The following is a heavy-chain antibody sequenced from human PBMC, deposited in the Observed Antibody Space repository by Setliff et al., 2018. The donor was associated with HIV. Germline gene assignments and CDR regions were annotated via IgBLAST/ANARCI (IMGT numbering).Heavy chain of an antibody. CDR3: ARGARLLAAYSDRWDYFYMAV. V-gene: IGHV4-39*07. CDR1: GASIGRRSDC. Sequence: PSETLSLTCTVSGASIGRRSDCWGWIRQPPGKGLEWIGEINHSGSTHYNPSLKSRFIISVDTSKNQFSLKVNSMTAADTAVYYCARGARLLAAYSDRWDYFYMAVWGKGTTVTVSS. D-gene: IGHD1-26*01. CDR2: INHSGST. J-gene: IGHJ6*03.